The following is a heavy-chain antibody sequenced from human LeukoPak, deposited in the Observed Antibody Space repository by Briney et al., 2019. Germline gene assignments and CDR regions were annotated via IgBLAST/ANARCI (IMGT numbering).Heavy chain of an antibody. CDR1: EFTFSNKA. V-gene: IGHV3-23*01. D-gene: IGHD3/OR15-3a*01. CDR3: ARRTGLNSGHMDV. CDR2: ISGDGGNT. Sequence: PGGSLRLSCVASEFTFSNKAMTWVRQAPGKGLEWVSAISGDGGNTYHADSVKGRFTISRDNSKNTLYLQMNSLRAEDTAIYYCARRTGLNSGHMDVWGKGTTVTVSS. J-gene: IGHJ6*03.